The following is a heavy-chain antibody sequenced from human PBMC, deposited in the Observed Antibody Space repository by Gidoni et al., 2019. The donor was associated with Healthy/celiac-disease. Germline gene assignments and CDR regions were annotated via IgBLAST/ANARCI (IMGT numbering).Heavy chain of an antibody. Sequence: QLQLQESGPGLVKPSETLSLTCTVSGGSISSSSYYWGWIRQPPGKGLEWIGSIYYSGSTYYNPSLKSRVTISVDTSKNQFSLKLSSVTAADTAVYYCARLFERGGDLYYFDYWGQGTLVTVSS. V-gene: IGHV4-39*01. CDR1: GGSISSSSYY. CDR3: ARLFERGGDLYYFDY. D-gene: IGHD2-21*02. J-gene: IGHJ4*02. CDR2: IYYSGST.